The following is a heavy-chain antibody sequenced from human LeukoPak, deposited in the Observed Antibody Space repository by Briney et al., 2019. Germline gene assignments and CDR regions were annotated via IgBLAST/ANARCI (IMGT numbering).Heavy chain of an antibody. CDR3: ARARGSSYYYYGMDV. Sequence: GASVTVSCKASGGTFSSYAISWVRQAPGQGLEWMGGIIPIFGTANYAQKFQGRVTITADESTSTAYMELSSLRSEDTAVYYCARARGSSYYYYGMDVWGQGTTVTVSS. J-gene: IGHJ6*02. CDR1: GGTFSSYA. D-gene: IGHD6-13*01. CDR2: IIPIFGTA. V-gene: IGHV1-69*13.